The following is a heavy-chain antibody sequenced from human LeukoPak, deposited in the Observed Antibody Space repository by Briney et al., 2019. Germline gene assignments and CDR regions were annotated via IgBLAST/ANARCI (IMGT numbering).Heavy chain of an antibody. CDR1: GFTFNNYA. J-gene: IGHJ4*02. D-gene: IGHD3-22*01. V-gene: IGHV3-23*01. CDR2: ISGGGGRT. CDR3: AKFLTYYYDSSGSNFDY. Sequence: GGSLRLSCAASGFTFNNYAMSWVRQAPGKGLEWVSVISGGGGRTYYADSVKGRFTISRDDSKNTLYLQMNSLRVEDTAIYYCAKFLTYYYDSSGSNFDYWGQGTLVTVSS.